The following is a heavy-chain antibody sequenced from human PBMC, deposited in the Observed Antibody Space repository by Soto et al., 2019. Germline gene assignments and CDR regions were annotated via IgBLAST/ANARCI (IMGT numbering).Heavy chain of an antibody. CDR3: TRLNYYDTSGYPYFFDY. Sequence: SLTCSVSGDSMSEFYWSWIRQSPGKGLEWIGYVHYVGTTKYNPSHKSRVTISVDTSKKQFSLNLRSVTAADTAVYYCTRLNYYDTSGYPYFFDYWGQGAPVTVSS. V-gene: IGHV4-59*12. CDR2: VHYVGTT. J-gene: IGHJ4*02. CDR1: GDSMSEFY. D-gene: IGHD3-22*01.